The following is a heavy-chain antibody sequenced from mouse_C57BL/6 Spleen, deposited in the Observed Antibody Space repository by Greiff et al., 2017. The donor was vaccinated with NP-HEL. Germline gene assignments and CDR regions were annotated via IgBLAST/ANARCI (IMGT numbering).Heavy chain of an antibody. D-gene: IGHD1-1*01. CDR1: GYAFSSYW. V-gene: IGHV1-80*01. J-gene: IGHJ4*01. CDR2: IYPGDGDT. CDR3: ARSGFITTVVATNYYAMDY. Sequence: QVHVKQSGAELVKPGASVKISCKASGYAFSSYWMNWVKQRPGKGLEWIGQIYPGDGDTNYNGKFKGKATLTADQSSSTAYMQLSSLTSEDSAVYFCARSGFITTVVATNYYAMDYWGQGTSVTVSS.